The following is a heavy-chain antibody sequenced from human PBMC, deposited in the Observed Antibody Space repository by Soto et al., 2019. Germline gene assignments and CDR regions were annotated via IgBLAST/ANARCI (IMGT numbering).Heavy chain of an antibody. V-gene: IGHV1-8*01. CDR2: MNPNSGNT. Sequence: QVQLVQSGAEVKKPGASVKVSCKASGYTFTSYDINWVRQATGQGLEWMGWMNPNSGNTGYAQKFQGRVTMTRNTSISPAFMELRTLRSEDTAVYYCARGPGSWYYYDMDVWGKGATVTVSS. CDR1: GYTFTSYD. CDR3: ARGPGSWYYYDMDV. J-gene: IGHJ6*03. D-gene: IGHD6-13*01.